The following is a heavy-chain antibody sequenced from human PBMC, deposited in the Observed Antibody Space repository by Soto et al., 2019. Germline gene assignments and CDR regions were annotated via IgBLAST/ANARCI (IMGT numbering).Heavy chain of an antibody. CDR2: SVADSGNT. CDR3: XXXXXXXSGSRHFDN. Sequence: QVQLVQSGAEVTKPGASVRVSCKTSGYTFSTYGLSWVRQAPGQGLEWMGWSVADSGNTVYAQKFQGRVTVTTDRSTNTAYMGLRXLXXXXXXXXXXXXXXXXXSGSRHFDNWGQGTLVTVSS. V-gene: IGHV1-18*01. D-gene: IGHD3-10*01. CDR1: GYTFSTYG. J-gene: IGHJ4*02.